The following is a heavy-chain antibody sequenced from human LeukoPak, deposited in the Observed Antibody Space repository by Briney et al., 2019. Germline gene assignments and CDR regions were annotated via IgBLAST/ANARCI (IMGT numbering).Heavy chain of an antibody. J-gene: IGHJ3*02. CDR3: ARMVDTAMEIDAFDI. Sequence: GGSLRLSCAASGFTFSSYSMNWVRQAPGKGLEWVSYISSSSSTIYYADSVKGRFTISRDNAKNSLYLQMNSLRAEDTAVYYCARMVDTAMEIDAFDIWGQGTMVTVSS. CDR1: GFTFSSYS. V-gene: IGHV3-48*04. CDR2: ISSSSSTI. D-gene: IGHD5-18*01.